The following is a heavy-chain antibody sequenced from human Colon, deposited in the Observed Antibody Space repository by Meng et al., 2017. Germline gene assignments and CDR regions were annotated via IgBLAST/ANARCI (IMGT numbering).Heavy chain of an antibody. CDR2: IYHSGST. V-gene: IGHV4-4*02. CDR3: ARVIYASGNMAHLDY. D-gene: IGHD3-10*01. Sequence: HVALQESGPGLVKPSGTLSLTCAVSGDSIRSSNWWSWVRQPPGRGLEWIGEIYHSGSTNYNPSLKNRVSMTVDKSNNEFSLTLSSVTAADTAFYYCARVIYASGNMAHLDYWGQGTLVTVSS. CDR1: GDSIRSSNW. J-gene: IGHJ4*02.